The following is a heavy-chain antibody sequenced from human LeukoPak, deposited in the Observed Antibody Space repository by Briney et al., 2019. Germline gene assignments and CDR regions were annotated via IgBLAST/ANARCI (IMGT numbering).Heavy chain of an antibody. J-gene: IGHJ4*01. CDR2: ISPSGNSK. CDR3: AKGIYSSGWSYFDY. Sequence: GGSLRLSCATSTFTFSSYTMNWVRQAPGKGLEWVSSISPSGNSKYHADSVKGRFTISRDNSKNTLYLQMNSLRAEDTAVYYCAKGIYSSGWSYFDYWGHGTLVTVSS. CDR1: TFTFSSYT. V-gene: IGHV3-21*04. D-gene: IGHD6-19*01.